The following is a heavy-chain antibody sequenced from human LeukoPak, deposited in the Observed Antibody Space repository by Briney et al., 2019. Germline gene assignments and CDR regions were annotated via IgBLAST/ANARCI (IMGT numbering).Heavy chain of an antibody. CDR2: ISAYNGNT. CDR3: TTYYYDSSGYHPKYYFDY. V-gene: IGHV1-18*01. D-gene: IGHD3-22*01. Sequence: GASVKVSCKASGYTFTSYGISWVRQAPGQGLEWMGWISAYNGNTNYAQKLQGRVTMTTGTSTSTAYMELRSLRSDDTAVYYCTTYYYDSSGYHPKYYFDYWGQGTLVTVSS. J-gene: IGHJ4*02. CDR1: GYTFTSYG.